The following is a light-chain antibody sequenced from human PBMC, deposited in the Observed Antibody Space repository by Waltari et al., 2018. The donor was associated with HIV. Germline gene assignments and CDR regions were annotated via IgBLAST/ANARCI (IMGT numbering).Light chain of an antibody. CDR3: AAWDDSLNGHYV. Sequence: QSVLTQPPSASGTPGQRVTISCSGSSSNIGSNTVNWYQQLPGTAPKLLIYSNNQRPSGVPDLFSGSKSGTSASLAVSGLQSEDEADYYCAAWDDSLNGHYVFGTGTKVTVL. V-gene: IGLV1-44*01. CDR1: SSNIGSNT. CDR2: SNN. J-gene: IGLJ1*01.